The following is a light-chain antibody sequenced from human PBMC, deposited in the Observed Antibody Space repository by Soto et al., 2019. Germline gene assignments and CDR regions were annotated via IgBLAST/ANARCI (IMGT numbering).Light chain of an antibody. J-gene: IGKJ1*01. CDR1: QSVNSY. Sequence: EIVLTQSPATLSLSPGERATLSCRSSQSVNSYLAWYQQKPGQAPRLLIFGASTRATGIPARFSGSGSGTEFTLTISSLQSEDCAVYYCQQYSNWPTFGQGTKVDI. V-gene: IGKV3-11*01. CDR2: GAS. CDR3: QQYSNWPT.